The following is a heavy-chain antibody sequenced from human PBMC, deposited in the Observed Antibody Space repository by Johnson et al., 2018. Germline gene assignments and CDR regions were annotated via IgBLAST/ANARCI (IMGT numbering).Heavy chain of an antibody. CDR2: IWSDGTNK. Sequence: QVQLVQSGGGVVQPGRSLRLSCTASGFTFSTYAMHWVRQAPGKGLEWVALIWSDGTNKYYADSVKGRFTISRDNSKSTLVLQMDSLRVEDTAVYYCAREDWNYGRGTLDMWGQGTMVAVSS. CDR3: AREDWNYGRGTLDM. D-gene: IGHD1-7*01. J-gene: IGHJ3*01. V-gene: IGHV3-33*01. CDR1: GFTFSTYA.